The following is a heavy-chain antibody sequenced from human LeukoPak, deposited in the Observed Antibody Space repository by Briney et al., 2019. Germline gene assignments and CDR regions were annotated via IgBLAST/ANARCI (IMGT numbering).Heavy chain of an antibody. D-gene: IGHD1-26*01. CDR2: IYYSGTT. CDR3: ARSMGATTLYFDY. CDR1: GGSVSSGASY. J-gene: IGHJ4*02. Sequence: PSETLSLTCTVSGGSVSSGASYWSWIRQHPGKGLEWIGYIYYSGTTFYNSSLKSRVTISVDTSQNQFSLKLSSVTAADTAVYYCARSMGATTLYFDYWGQGTLVTVSS. V-gene: IGHV4-31*03.